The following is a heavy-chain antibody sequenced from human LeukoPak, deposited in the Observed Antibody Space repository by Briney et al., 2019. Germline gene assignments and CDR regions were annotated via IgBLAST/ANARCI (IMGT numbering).Heavy chain of an antibody. J-gene: IGHJ1*01. V-gene: IGHV3-48*03. CDR3: ATSRGDYFRWFQH. D-gene: IGHD3-22*01. CDR1: GFTFSNYE. Sequence: PGGSLRLSCAASGFTFSNYEMNWVRQAPGKGLEWVSYITSSGSTIYYADSVKGRFTISRDNAKSSLYLQMNSLRADDTAVYYCATSRGDYFRWFQHWGQGTLVTVSS. CDR2: ITSSGSTI.